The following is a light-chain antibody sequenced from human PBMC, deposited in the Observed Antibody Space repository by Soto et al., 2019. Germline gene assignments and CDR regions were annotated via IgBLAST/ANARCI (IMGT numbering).Light chain of an antibody. V-gene: IGLV2-8*01. CDR1: SSDVGGYNY. CDR2: DND. Sequence: QSVLTQPPSASGSPGQSVTISCTGTSSDVGGYNYVSWYQQHPGKAPKLMIYDNDKRPSGIPDRFSGSKSGTAATLGVTGLQTGDEADYYCATWDSSLSGVVFGGGTKLTVL. CDR3: ATWDSSLSGVV. J-gene: IGLJ2*01.